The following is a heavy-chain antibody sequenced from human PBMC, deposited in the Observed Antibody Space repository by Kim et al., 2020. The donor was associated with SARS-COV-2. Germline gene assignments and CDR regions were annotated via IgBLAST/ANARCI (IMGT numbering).Heavy chain of an antibody. Sequence: GGSLRLSCAASGFTFSGYSMHWVRQAPGKGLEWVAIVSHDGTKRYYTDSVVGRFTISRDNSKNTLYLQMDILRVEDTAVYYCAKTGGYSFGYF. V-gene: IGHV3-30*04. CDR1: GFTFSGYS. D-gene: IGHD5-18*01. CDR2: VSHDGTKR. J-gene: IGHJ2*01. CDR3: AKTGGYSFGYF.